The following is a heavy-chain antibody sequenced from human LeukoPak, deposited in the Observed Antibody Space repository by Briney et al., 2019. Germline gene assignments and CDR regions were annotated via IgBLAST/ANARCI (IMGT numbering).Heavy chain of an antibody. CDR2: IKQDGSPK. CDR3: AKLARGDGFDL. J-gene: IGHJ3*01. CDR1: GFTSSGYW. Sequence: GRSLRLSCAASGFTSSGYWMSWVRQAPGKGLQWVASIKQDGSPKKYVDPVRGRFTISGDNAKNSVYLQMNSLGAEDTAVYYCAKLARGDGFDLWGQGTKVTVSS. V-gene: IGHV3-7*01.